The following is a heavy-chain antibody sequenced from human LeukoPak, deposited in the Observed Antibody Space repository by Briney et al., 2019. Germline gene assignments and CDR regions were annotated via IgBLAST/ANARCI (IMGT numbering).Heavy chain of an antibody. D-gene: IGHD6-19*01. CDR3: ARQDPPSIAVGTRSAFDI. Sequence: SQTLSPTCAVYAGSLSGYYWSWIRQPPGKGMEWNGEINHRGSTNCNPSLKSRVTISVDTANDQFSLKLSSVTAADAAVYDCARQDPPSIAVGTRSAFDIWGQGTMVTVSS. CDR1: AGSLSGYY. CDR2: INHRGST. V-gene: IGHV4-34*01. J-gene: IGHJ3*02.